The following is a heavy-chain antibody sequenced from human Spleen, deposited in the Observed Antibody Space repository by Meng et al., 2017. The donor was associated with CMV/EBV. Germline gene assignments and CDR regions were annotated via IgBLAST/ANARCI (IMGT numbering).Heavy chain of an antibody. D-gene: IGHD2-15*01. CDR1: DFTFSSYA. J-gene: IGHJ4*01. CDR2: ISGSGDST. Sequence: GESLKISCVASDFTFSSYAMTWVRQAPGKGLEWVSGISGSGDSTYYTDSVKGRFTISRDNSKNTLYLQMNSLRFDDTAVYYCAKDHWACSGGSCYSGDCYSIDYWGRGALVTVSS. CDR3: AKDHWACSGGSCYSGDCYSIDY. V-gene: IGHV3-23*01.